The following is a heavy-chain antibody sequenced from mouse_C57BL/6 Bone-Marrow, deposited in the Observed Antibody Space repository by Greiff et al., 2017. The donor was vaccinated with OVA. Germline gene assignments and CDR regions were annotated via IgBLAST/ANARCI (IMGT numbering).Heavy chain of an antibody. CDR3: AREGGFAY. CDR1: GYTFTSYW. J-gene: IGHJ3*01. Sequence: VQLQQPGAELVMPGASVKLSCKASGYTFTSYWMHWVKQRPGQGLEWIGEIDPSDSYTNYNQKFKGKSTLTVDKSSSTAYMQLSSLTSEDSAVYYCAREGGFAYWGQGTLVTVSA. V-gene: IGHV1-69*01. CDR2: IDPSDSYT.